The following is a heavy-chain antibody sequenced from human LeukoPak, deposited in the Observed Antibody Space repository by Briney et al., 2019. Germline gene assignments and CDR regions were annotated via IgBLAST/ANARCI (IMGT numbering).Heavy chain of an antibody. CDR3: ARDPAYSSSPVWNFDY. CDR2: ISSSSSYI. D-gene: IGHD6-13*01. J-gene: IGHJ4*02. CDR1: GFTFSSYS. V-gene: IGHV3-21*01. Sequence: GGSLRLSCAASGFTFSSYSMNWVRQAPGKGLEWVSSISSSSSYIYYADSVKSRFTISRDNAKNSLYLQMNSLRAEDTAVYYCARDPAYSSSPVWNFDYWGQGTLVTVSS.